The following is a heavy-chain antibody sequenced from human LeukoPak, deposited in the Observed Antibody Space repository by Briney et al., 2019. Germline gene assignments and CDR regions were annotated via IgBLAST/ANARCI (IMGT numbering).Heavy chain of an antibody. V-gene: IGHV3-NL1*01. J-gene: IGHJ3*02. Sequence: PGGSLRLSCAASGFTFSSCGMHWVRQTPGKGLEWVSVIYSGGSADYADSVKGRFTISRDNSKNTLHLQMKSLRAEDTAVYYCAKMSNYYNSLGYYAFDIWGQGTMVTVSS. CDR1: GFTFSSCG. CDR2: IYSGGSA. D-gene: IGHD3-22*01. CDR3: AKMSNYYNSLGYYAFDI.